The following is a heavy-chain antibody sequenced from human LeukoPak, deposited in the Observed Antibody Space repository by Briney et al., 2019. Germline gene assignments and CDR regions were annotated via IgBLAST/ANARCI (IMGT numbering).Heavy chain of an antibody. V-gene: IGHV1-2*02. CDR3: ARSYCGGDCYWTIDY. Sequence: ASVKVSCKASGYTFTGYYMHWVRQAPGQGLTWMGWINPNTGVTNYAQKFQGRVTMTRATSVNTAYMELDRLTSDDTAIYYCARSYCGGDCYWTIDYWGQGTLVTVSS. CDR1: GYTFTGYY. CDR2: INPNTGVT. D-gene: IGHD2-21*02. J-gene: IGHJ4*02.